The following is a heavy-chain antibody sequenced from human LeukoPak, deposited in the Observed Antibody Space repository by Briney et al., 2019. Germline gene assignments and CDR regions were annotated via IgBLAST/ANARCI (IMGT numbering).Heavy chain of an antibody. Sequence: PGGSLRLSCAASGFTFSSYAMHWVRQAPGKGLEWVAVISYDGSNKYYADSVKGRFTISRDNSKNTLYLQMNSMRAEDTAVYYCARGAGYNYPCYFDYWGQGTLVTVSS. V-gene: IGHV3-30-3*01. D-gene: IGHD5-24*01. CDR2: ISYDGSNK. CDR3: ARGAGYNYPCYFDY. J-gene: IGHJ4*02. CDR1: GFTFSSYA.